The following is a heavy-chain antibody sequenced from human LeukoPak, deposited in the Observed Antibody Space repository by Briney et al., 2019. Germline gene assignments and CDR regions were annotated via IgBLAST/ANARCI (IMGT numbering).Heavy chain of an antibody. V-gene: IGHV4-4*07. CDR3: TRGLYGNSYYYYYMDV. D-gene: IGHD2-2*02. CDR2: FYTSGST. Sequence: PSETLSLTCTVSSDSISSYYWSWIRQPAGKGLEWIGRFYTSGSTNYNPSLKSRVTISVDKSKNQFSLKLSSVTAADTAVYYCTRGLYGNSYYYYYMDVWGKGTTVTVSS. CDR1: SDSISSYY. J-gene: IGHJ6*03.